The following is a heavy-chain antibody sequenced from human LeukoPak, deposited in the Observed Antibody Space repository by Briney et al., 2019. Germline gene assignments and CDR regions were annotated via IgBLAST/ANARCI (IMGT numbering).Heavy chain of an antibody. J-gene: IGHJ6*02. CDR2: ISGSGGST. CDR1: GFTFSSYA. Sequence: PGGSLRLSCAASGFTFSSYAMSWVRQAPGKGLEWVSGISGSGGSTYYADSVKGRFTISRDNSKNTLYLQMNSLRAEDTAVYYCAKVGSGAPVVRGVPAKKYYYYGMDVWGQGTTVTVSS. CDR3: AKVGSGAPVVRGVPAKKYYYYGMDV. V-gene: IGHV3-23*01. D-gene: IGHD3-10*01.